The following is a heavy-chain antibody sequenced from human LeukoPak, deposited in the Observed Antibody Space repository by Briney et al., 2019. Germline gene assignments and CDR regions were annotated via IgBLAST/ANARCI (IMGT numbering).Heavy chain of an antibody. D-gene: IGHD2-2*01. CDR1: GSTFSSYG. CDR2: IRYDGSNK. CDR3: AKDKRLGYCSSTSCLDHYFDY. V-gene: IGHV3-30*02. J-gene: IGHJ4*02. Sequence: GGSLRLSCAASGSTFSSYGMHWVRQAPGKGLEWVAFIRYDGSNKYYADSVKGRFTISRDNSKNTLYLQMNSLRAEDTAVYYCAKDKRLGYCSSTSCLDHYFDYWGQGTLVTVSS.